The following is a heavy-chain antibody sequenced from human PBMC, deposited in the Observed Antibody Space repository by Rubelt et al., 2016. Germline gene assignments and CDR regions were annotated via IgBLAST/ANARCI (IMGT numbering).Heavy chain of an antibody. Sequence: DINWVRQATGQGLEWMGWMNPNSGNTGYAQKFQGRVTMTRNTSISTAYMELSSLRSEDTAVYYCARGGDCSSTSCSYYYYGMDVWGQGTTVTVSS. D-gene: IGHD2-2*01. V-gene: IGHV1-8*01. CDR3: ARGGDCSSTSCSYYYYGMDV. CDR1: D. J-gene: IGHJ6*02. CDR2: MNPNSGNT.